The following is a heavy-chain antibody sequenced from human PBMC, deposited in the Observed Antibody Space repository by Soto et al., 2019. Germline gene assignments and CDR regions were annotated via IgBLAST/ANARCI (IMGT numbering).Heavy chain of an antibody. Sequence: PSETLSLTCTVSGGPISTGDYYWTWLRQSPGKGLEWIGYNYHSGSTYYNPSHLGRITVSVDTSKNQFSLKLTSVTAADTAVYYCARGRGHSFFDYWGQGTPVTVSS. D-gene: IGHD3-10*01. CDR3: ARGRGHSFFDY. V-gene: IGHV4-30-4*01. CDR1: GGPISTGDYY. J-gene: IGHJ4*02. CDR2: NYHSGST.